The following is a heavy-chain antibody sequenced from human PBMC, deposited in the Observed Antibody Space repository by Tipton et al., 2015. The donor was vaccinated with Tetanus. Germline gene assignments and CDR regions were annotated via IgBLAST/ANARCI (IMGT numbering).Heavy chain of an antibody. Sequence: SLRLSCAASGFTFSSYAMSWVRQAPGKGLEWVSAISGSGGSTYYADSVKGRFTISRDNSKNTLYLQMNRLRAEDTAVYYCARSNSEEDYYYYGMDVWGQGTTVTVSS. CDR3: ARSNSEEDYYYYGMDV. V-gene: IGHV3-23*01. CDR1: GFTFSSYA. D-gene: IGHD4-11*01. CDR2: ISGSGGST. J-gene: IGHJ6*02.